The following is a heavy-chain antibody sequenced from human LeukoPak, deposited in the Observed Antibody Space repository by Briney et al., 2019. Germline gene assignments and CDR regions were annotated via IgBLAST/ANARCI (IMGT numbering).Heavy chain of an antibody. Sequence: GGSLRLSCAASGFTFSSYAMSWVRQAPGKGLEWVSAISGSGGSTYYADSVKGRFTISRDNSKNTLYLQMNRLRVEDTAVYYCANTGSGSYYFDYWGQGTLVTVSS. V-gene: IGHV3-23*01. CDR3: ANTGSGSYYFDY. CDR2: ISGSGGST. J-gene: IGHJ4*02. D-gene: IGHD1-26*01. CDR1: GFTFSSYA.